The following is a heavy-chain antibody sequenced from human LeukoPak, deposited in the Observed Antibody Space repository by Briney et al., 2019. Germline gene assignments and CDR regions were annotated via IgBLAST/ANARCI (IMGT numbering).Heavy chain of an antibody. CDR3: ARGAVTPIPYFDY. D-gene: IGHD4-17*01. J-gene: IGHJ4*02. CDR2: IYTSGST. V-gene: IGHV4-61*02. CDR1: GGSISSGSYY. Sequence: TLSLTCTVSGGSISSGSYYWSWIRQPAGKGLEWIGRIYTSGSTNYNPSLKSRVTISVDTSKNQFSLKLSSVTAADTAVYYCARGAVTPIPYFDYWGQGTLVTVSS.